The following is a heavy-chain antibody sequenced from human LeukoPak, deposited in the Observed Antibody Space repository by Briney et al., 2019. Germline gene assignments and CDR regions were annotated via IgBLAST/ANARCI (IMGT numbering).Heavy chain of an antibody. CDR1: GYSFTTFW. D-gene: IGHD2-21*02. V-gene: IGHV5-51*01. J-gene: IGHJ4*02. CDR3: ARRARCGTDCCSFDY. CDR2: IYPGDSDT. Sequence: NPGESLKISCKGSGYSFTTFWIGWVRQMPGKGLEWMGIIYPGDSDTTYSPSFQGQVTISADKSISTAYLQWSSLKASDTAIYYCARRARCGTDCCSFDYWGQGTLVTVSS.